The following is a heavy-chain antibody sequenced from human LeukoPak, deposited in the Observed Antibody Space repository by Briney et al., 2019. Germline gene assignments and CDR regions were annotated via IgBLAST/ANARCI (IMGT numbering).Heavy chain of an antibody. CDR2: IKQDGSEK. V-gene: IGHV3-7*01. CDR3: AGEPVVAATYYYYYGMDV. J-gene: IGHJ6*02. Sequence: GGSLRLSCAASGFTFSSYWMSWVRQAPGKGLEWVANIKQDGSEKYYVDSVKGRFTISRDNAKNSLYLQMNSLRAEDTAVYYCAGEPVVAATYYYYYGMDVWGQGTTVTVSS. CDR1: GFTFSSYW. D-gene: IGHD2-15*01.